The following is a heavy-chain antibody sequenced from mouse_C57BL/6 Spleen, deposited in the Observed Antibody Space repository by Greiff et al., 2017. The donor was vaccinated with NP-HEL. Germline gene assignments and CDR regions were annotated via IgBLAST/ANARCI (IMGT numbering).Heavy chain of an antibody. CDR3: ARSSGSDFDV. CDR2: IDPSDSYT. J-gene: IGHJ1*03. CDR1: GYTFTSYW. D-gene: IGHD1-1*01. Sequence: VQLQQPGAELVMPGASVKLSCKASGYTFTSYWMHWVKQRPGQGLEWIGEIDPSDSYTNYNQKFKGKSTLTVDKSSSTAYMQLSSLTSEDSAVYYCARSSGSDFDVWGTGTTVTVSS. V-gene: IGHV1-69*01.